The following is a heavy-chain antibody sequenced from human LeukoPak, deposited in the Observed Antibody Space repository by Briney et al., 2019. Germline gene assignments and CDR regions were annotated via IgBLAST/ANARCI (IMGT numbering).Heavy chain of an antibody. V-gene: IGHV3-7*01. CDR2: IKQDGSEK. Sequence: GGSLRLSCAASGSNFSSHWKTWVRQAPGKGLEWLANIKQDGSEKYYVDSVKGRFTISRDNTKSSLILQMNGLRADDTALYYCARGGQLGSLDYWGQGTLVTVSS. D-gene: IGHD6-13*01. CDR3: ARGGQLGSLDY. CDR1: GSNFSSHW. J-gene: IGHJ4*02.